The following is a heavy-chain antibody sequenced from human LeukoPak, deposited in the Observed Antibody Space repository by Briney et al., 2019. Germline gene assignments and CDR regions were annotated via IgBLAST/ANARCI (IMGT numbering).Heavy chain of an antibody. J-gene: IGHJ3*02. Sequence: GGSLRLSCAASGFTFSSYSMNWVRQAPGKGLEWVSSISSSSYIYYADSVKGRFTISRDNAKNSLYLQMNSLRAEDTAVYYCARVRSSSYPPDAFDIWGQGTMVTVSS. V-gene: IGHV3-21*01. CDR3: ARVRSSSYPPDAFDI. D-gene: IGHD2-2*01. CDR2: ISSSSYI. CDR1: GFTFSSYS.